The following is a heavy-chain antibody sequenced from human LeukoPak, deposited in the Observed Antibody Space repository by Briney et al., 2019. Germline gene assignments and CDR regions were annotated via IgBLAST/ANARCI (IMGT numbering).Heavy chain of an antibody. V-gene: IGHV4-39*01. J-gene: IGHJ5*02. Sequence: SETLSLTCTVSGGSISSSSYYWGWIRQPPGKGLEWIGSIYYSGSTYYNASLKSRVTISVDTSKSQFSLKLSSVTAADTAVYYCAGPVAGIRTWGQGTLVTVSS. CDR2: IYYSGST. CDR1: GGSISSSSYY. D-gene: IGHD6-19*01. CDR3: AGPVAGIRT.